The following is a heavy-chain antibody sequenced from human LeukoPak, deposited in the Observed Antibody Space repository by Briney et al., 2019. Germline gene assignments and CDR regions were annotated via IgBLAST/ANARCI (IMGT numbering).Heavy chain of an antibody. J-gene: IGHJ4*02. CDR2: IRYDGSNK. D-gene: IGHD6-13*01. V-gene: IGHV3-30*02. Sequence: GGSLRLSCAASGFTFSSYGMHWVRQAPGKGLEWVAFIRYDGSNKYYADSVKGRFTISRDNSKNTLYLQMNSLRAEDTAVYYCAKNESSSSWYDYFDYWGQGTLVTVSS. CDR3: AKNESSSSWYDYFDY. CDR1: GFTFSSYG.